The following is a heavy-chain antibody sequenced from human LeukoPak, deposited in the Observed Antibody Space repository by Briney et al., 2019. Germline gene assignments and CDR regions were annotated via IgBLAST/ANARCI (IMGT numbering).Heavy chain of an antibody. CDR2: IIPILGTA. D-gene: IGHD3-22*01. Sequence: ASVKVSCKASGGTFSSYAISWVRQAPGQGLEWMGGIIPILGTANYAQKFQGRVTITADESTSTAYMELSSLRSEDTAVYYCARDPPGGYYDSSGYYSPYYYYMDVWGKGTTVTVPS. V-gene: IGHV1-69*01. J-gene: IGHJ6*03. CDR1: GGTFSSYA. CDR3: ARDPPGGYYDSSGYYSPYYYYMDV.